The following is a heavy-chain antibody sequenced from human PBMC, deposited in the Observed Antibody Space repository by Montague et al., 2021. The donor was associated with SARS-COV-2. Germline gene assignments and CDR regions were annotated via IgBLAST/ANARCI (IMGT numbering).Heavy chain of an antibody. J-gene: IGHJ4*02. Sequence: SLRLSCAVSGFSFSGYAMNWVRQAPGKGLEWISVIYSGGDSTYYADSVRGRFTISRDDSKNTLFLHLNNLSAEDTAIYYCAKPGPFAFYFESWGQRTLVTVSS. D-gene: IGHD3-10*01. V-gene: IGHV3-23*03. CDR2: IYSGGDST. CDR3: AKPGPFAFYFES. CDR1: GFSFSGYA.